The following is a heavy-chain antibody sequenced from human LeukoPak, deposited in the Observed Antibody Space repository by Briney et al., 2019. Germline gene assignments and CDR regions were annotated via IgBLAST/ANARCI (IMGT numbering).Heavy chain of an antibody. Sequence: GGSLRLSCAASGFTVSSNYMSWVRQAPGKGLEWVSVIYSGGSTYYADSVKGRFTISRDNSKNTLYLQMNSLRAEDTAVYYCARDQGGDDSTTHSVHYYYYYGMDVWGQGTTVTVSS. CDR2: IYSGGST. J-gene: IGHJ6*02. V-gene: IGHV3-66*01. CDR3: ARDQGGDDSTTHSVHYYYYYGMDV. D-gene: IGHD2-21*02. CDR1: GFTVSSNY.